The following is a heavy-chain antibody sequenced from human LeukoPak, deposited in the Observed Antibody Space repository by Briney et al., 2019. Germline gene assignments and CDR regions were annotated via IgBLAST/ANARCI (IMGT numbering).Heavy chain of an antibody. CDR2: ISYDGSNK. CDR3: AKGLGFWSGYISFDY. Sequence: GGSLRLSCAASGFTFSSYSMNWVRQAPGKGLEWVAVISYDGSNKYYADSVKGRFTISRDNSKNTLYLQMNSLRAEDTAVYYCAKGLGFWSGYISFDYWGQGTLVTVSS. CDR1: GFTFSSYS. J-gene: IGHJ4*02. V-gene: IGHV3-30*18. D-gene: IGHD3-3*01.